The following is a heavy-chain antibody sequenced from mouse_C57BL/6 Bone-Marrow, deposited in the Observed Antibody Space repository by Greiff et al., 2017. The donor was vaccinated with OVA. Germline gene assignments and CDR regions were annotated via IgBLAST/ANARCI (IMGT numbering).Heavy chain of an antibody. CDR2: INPGSGGT. D-gene: IGHD1-1*01. CDR1: GYAFTNYL. CDR3: ASLITTGAADV. V-gene: IGHV1-54*01. J-gene: IGHJ1*01. Sequence: QVQLQQSGAELVRPGTSVKVSCKASGYAFTNYLIEWVKQRPGQGLEWIGVINPGSGGTNYNEKFKGKATLTADKSSSTAYMQLSSLTSEDSAVYFCASLITTGAADVWGQGTTVTVSS.